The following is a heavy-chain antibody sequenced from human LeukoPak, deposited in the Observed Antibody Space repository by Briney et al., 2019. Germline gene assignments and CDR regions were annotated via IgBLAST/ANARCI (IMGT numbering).Heavy chain of an antibody. CDR2: IYPGDSDT. V-gene: IGHV5-51*01. D-gene: IGHD2-15*01. CDR1: GYSFTNYW. J-gene: IGHJ4*02. CDR3: ASSYCSGGSCYPEYFDY. Sequence: KRGESLKISCKVSGYSFTNYWIGWVRQMPGKGLEWMAIIYPGDSDTRYSPSFQGQVTISADKSISTAYLQWSSLKASDTAMYYCASSYCSGGSCYPEYFDYWGQGTLVTVSS.